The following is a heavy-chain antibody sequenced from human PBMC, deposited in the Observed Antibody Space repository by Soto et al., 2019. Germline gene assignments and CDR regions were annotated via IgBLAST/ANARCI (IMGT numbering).Heavy chain of an antibody. CDR3: ARLVEMATAFDY. Sequence: QVQLVESGGGVVQPGRSLRLSCAASGFTFSTYAMHWVRQAPGKGLEWVAVISYDGSNKNYADSVKGRFTISRDNSKNTQYLQMNSLRPEDTAVYFCARLVEMATAFDYWGRGTLVTVSS. D-gene: IGHD5-18*01. CDR2: ISYDGSNK. CDR1: GFTFSTYA. V-gene: IGHV3-30-3*01. J-gene: IGHJ4*02.